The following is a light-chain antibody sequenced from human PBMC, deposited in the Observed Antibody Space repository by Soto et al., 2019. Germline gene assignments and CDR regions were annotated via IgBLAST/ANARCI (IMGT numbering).Light chain of an antibody. CDR1: TSDVGAYNY. CDR3: SSKSSSSSPFV. CDR2: EVS. Sequence: QSALTQPASVSGSPGQSITISCTGSTSDVGAYNYVSWYKHHPGQAPQLMIYEVSNRPSGVSNRFSGSKSGNTASLTISGLQADDEGDYYCSSKSSSSSPFVFGTRTKVTVL. V-gene: IGLV2-14*01. J-gene: IGLJ1*01.